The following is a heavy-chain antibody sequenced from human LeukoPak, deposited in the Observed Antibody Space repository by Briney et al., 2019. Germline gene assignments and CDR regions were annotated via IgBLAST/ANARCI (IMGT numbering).Heavy chain of an antibody. V-gene: IGHV4-34*01. Sequence: PSQTLSLTCAVSGGSFSGYYWSSIRQPPGKGLEWIGEINHSGSTNYNPSLKSRNTISVDTSKNQFSLKLSSVTAADTAVYYCARDSTTVTLPFFDYWGQGTLVTVSS. D-gene: IGHD4-17*01. CDR3: ARDSTTVTLPFFDY. CDR2: INHSGST. J-gene: IGHJ4*02. CDR1: GGSFSGYY.